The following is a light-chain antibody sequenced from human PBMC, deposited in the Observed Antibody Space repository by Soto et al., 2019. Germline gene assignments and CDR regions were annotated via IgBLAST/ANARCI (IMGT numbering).Light chain of an antibody. Sequence: IQMTQSPASLSASVGDRVTITCRASQAIRNDLGWYQQKPGKAPKLLIYAASSLQSGVPSRFSSSGSGTDFTLTINSLQPEDFATYYCLQNYNYPWTFGQGTKVDVK. CDR2: AAS. CDR3: LQNYNYPWT. CDR1: QAIRND. J-gene: IGKJ1*01. V-gene: IGKV1-6*01.